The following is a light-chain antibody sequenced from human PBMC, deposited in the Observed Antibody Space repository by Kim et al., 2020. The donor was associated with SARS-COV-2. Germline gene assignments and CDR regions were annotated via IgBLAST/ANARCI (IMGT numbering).Light chain of an antibody. Sequence: PGGTVTLTCDANTGAVTSGHFPDWFKQKPGHAPRTLIYDTDKRHSCTPARFSGSLLGGKAALTLSAAQAEDEADYYCLLSYSDSRVFGGGTQLTVL. V-gene: IGLV7-46*01. CDR1: TGAVTSGHF. CDR2: DTD. J-gene: IGLJ2*01. CDR3: LLSYSDSRV.